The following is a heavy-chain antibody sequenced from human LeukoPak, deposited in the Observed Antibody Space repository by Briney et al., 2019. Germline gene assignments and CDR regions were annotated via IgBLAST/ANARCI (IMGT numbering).Heavy chain of an antibody. CDR3: ARADYDSSGYYYFDY. D-gene: IGHD3-22*01. V-gene: IGHV4-59*01. Sequence: PSETLSLTCTVSGGSITSYYWSWIRQPPGQGLEWFGYVYYSGSTKYNPSLKSRVTISVDTSKNQFSLKLSSVTAADTALYYCARADYDSSGYYYFDYWGQGTLVTVSS. CDR2: VYYSGST. CDR1: GGSITSYY. J-gene: IGHJ4*02.